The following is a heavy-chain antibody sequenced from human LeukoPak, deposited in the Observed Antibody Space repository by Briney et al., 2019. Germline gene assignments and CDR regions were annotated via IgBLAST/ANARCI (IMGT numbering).Heavy chain of an antibody. V-gene: IGHV4-34*01. Sequence: ASETLSLTCAVYGGSFSGYYWSWIRQPPGKGLEWIGEINHSGSTNYNPSLKSRVTTSVDTSKNQFSLKLSSVTAADTAVYYCARDFSSSTGVDYWGQGTLVTVSS. D-gene: IGHD2-8*02. CDR3: ARDFSSSTGVDY. J-gene: IGHJ4*02. CDR2: INHSGST. CDR1: GGSFSGYY.